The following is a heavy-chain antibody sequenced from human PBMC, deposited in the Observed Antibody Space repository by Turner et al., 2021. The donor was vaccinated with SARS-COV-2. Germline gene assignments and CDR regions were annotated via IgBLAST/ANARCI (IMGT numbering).Heavy chain of an antibody. J-gene: IGHJ6*02. CDR1: GNTLSEIS. D-gene: IGHD6-19*01. CDR2: VDPEDGET. Sequence: QVQLGQSGAEVKQPGAPVKVACKLSGNTLSEISIHAVRQAPGKGLEWMGGVDPEDGETIYAQKFQGRVTMTEDTSTDTAYMELSSLRSEDTAVYYCATGVAVTGTPSAYYYYSGMDVWGQGPTVTVSS. V-gene: IGHV1-24*01. CDR3: ATGVAVTGTPSAYYYYSGMDV.